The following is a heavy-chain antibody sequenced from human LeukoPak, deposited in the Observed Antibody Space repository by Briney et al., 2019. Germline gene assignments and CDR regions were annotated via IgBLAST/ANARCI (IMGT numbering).Heavy chain of an antibody. D-gene: IGHD3-3*01. J-gene: IGHJ4*02. V-gene: IGHV4-4*07. CDR2: IYVTGST. CDR3: ARQPGRITIFGVVISYVDY. Sequence: SETLSLTCTVSGASISSYYWSWIRQPAGKALEWIGRIYVTGSTTYNPSLESRVTMSLDTSKNHFSLKLSSVTAADTAVYYCARQPGRITIFGVVISYVDYWGQGTLVTVSS. CDR1: GASISSYY.